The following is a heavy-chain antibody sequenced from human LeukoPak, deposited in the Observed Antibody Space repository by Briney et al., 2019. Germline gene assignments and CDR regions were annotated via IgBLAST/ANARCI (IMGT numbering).Heavy chain of an antibody. D-gene: IGHD4-17*01. Sequence: GGSLRLSCAASGFTFSSYSMSWVRQAPGKGLEWVSYISSSSNTIYHADSVKGRFTISRDNAKNSLYLQMNNLRDEDTAVYYCASSGMTTVTTFVYWGQGTLVTVSS. CDR1: GFTFSSYS. CDR2: ISSSSNTI. J-gene: IGHJ4*02. V-gene: IGHV3-48*02. CDR3: ASSGMTTVTTFVY.